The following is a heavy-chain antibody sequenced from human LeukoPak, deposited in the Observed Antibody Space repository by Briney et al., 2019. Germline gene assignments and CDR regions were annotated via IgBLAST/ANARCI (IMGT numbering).Heavy chain of an antibody. J-gene: IGHJ4*02. D-gene: IGHD3-10*01. CDR2: IYTSGST. CDR3: ARSSWGVTMVRGVMGYFDY. CDR1: GGSISSGSYY. Sequence: PSETLSLTCTVSGGSISSGSYYWSWIRQPAGKGLEWIGRIYTSGSTNYNPSLKSRATISVDTSKNQFSLKLSSVTAADTAVYYCARSSWGVTMVRGVMGYFDYWGQGTLVTVSS. V-gene: IGHV4-61*02.